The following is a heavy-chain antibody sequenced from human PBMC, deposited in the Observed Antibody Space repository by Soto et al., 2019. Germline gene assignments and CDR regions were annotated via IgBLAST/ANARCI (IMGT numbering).Heavy chain of an antibody. V-gene: IGHV3-15*05. D-gene: IGHD1-26*01. CDR2: IKSKNDGGTT. J-gene: IGHJ4*02. CDR1: GFSFSGGW. Sequence: EVPLVESGGGLVKPGGSLTLSCAASGFSFSGGWMSWVRQAAGKGLEWVGRIKSKNDGGTTDYAAPVKGRFTISRDDSKNTLYLQMNSLNIEDPALYYCTTDEWEWGQGTLVTVSS. CDR3: TTDEWE.